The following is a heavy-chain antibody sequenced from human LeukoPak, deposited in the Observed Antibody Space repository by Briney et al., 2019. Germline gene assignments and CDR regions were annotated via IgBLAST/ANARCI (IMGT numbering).Heavy chain of an antibody. Sequence: GASVKVSCKASGYTFTSYGISWVRQATGQGLEWMGWMNPNSGNTGYAQKFQGRVTMTRNTSISTAYMELSSLRSEDTAVYYCARGSFVVDGSGSYYRQSYGMDVWGQGTTVTVSS. CDR1: GYTFTSYG. CDR3: ARGSFVVDGSGSYYRQSYGMDV. V-gene: IGHV1-8*02. J-gene: IGHJ6*02. CDR2: MNPNSGNT. D-gene: IGHD3-10*01.